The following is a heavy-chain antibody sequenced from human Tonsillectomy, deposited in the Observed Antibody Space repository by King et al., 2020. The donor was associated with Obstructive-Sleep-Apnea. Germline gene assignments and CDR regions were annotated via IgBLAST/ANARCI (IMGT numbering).Heavy chain of an antibody. V-gene: IGHV4-39*07. CDR3: ARVVAITADYNFDY. Sequence: VQLQESGPGLVKPSETLSLRCTVSVGAVSSTTHYWGWIRQPPGKGLEWIGGSYYIGNTSYNPSLKCRITISVDTSKNQFSLNLSSVTAADTARYYCARVVAITADYNFDYWGRGTLVTVSS. CDR1: VGAVSSTTHY. D-gene: IGHD6-13*01. CDR2: SYYIGNT. J-gene: IGHJ4*02.